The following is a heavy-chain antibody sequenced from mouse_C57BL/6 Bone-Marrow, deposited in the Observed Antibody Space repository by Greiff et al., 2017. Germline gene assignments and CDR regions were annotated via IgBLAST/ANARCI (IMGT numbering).Heavy chain of an antibody. J-gene: IGHJ3*01. CDR1: GFTFSSYA. D-gene: IGHD2-3*01. V-gene: IGHV5-9-1*02. Sequence: EVKVVESGEGLVKPGGSLKLSCAASGFTFSSYAMSWVRQTPEKRLEWVAYISSGGDYIYYADTVKGRFTISRANARNTLYLQMSSLKSEDTAVYYCTREGLGYDGYSGFAYWGQGTLVTVSA. CDR3: TREGLGYDGYSGFAY. CDR2: ISSGGDYI.